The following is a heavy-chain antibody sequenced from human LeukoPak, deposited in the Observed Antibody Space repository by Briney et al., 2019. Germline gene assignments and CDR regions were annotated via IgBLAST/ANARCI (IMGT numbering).Heavy chain of an antibody. CDR2: ISGSGGNT. CDR1: GFTFSSYA. Sequence: QPGGSLRLSCAASGFTFSSYAMNWVRQAPGKGLEWVSAISGSGGNTYHADSVKGRLTISRDNSKNTLYLQMDSLRAEDTAVYYCAKRYCSGGSCSYYYYYGMDVWGQGTTVTVSS. J-gene: IGHJ6*02. V-gene: IGHV3-23*01. D-gene: IGHD2-15*01. CDR3: AKRYCSGGSCSYYYYYGMDV.